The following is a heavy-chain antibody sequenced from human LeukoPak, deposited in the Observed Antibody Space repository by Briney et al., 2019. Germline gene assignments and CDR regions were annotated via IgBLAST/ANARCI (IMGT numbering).Heavy chain of an antibody. J-gene: IGHJ1*01. Sequence: PSETLSLTCTVSGGSLSSYYWSWIRQPPGKGLKWIAYIYYSGNTKYNPFLKSRVTISVDTSKTQFSLKLSSVTAADTAVYFCARGSTISGFQHWGQGTLVTVSS. D-gene: IGHD3-3*01. V-gene: IGHV4-59*01. CDR3: ARGSTISGFQH. CDR2: IYYSGNT. CDR1: GGSLSSYY.